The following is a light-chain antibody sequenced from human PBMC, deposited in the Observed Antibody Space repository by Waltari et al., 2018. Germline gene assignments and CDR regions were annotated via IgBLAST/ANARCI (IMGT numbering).Light chain of an antibody. CDR1: TSNIGTNT. V-gene: IGLV1-44*01. CDR2: ANY. CDR3: ATWDDSLSGRV. J-gene: IGLJ6*01. Sequence: QSVLTQPPSTSGTPGQRVTISCSGSTSNIGTNTVTWYQLLPGTAPKTVIFANYHRPSGVPDRFSASKSGTSASLVSSELQSEDEADYCCATWDDSLSGRVFGSGTKVTVL.